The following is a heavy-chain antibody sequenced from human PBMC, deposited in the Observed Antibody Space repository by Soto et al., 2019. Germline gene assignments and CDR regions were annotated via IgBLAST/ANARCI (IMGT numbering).Heavy chain of an antibody. D-gene: IGHD3-16*02. Sequence: QVQLQQWGAGLLKPSETLSLTCAVYGGSFSGYYWSWIRQPPGKGLECIGEINHSGSTNYNPSLKSRVNISVDTSKNQFSLKLSSVTAADTAVYYCARVSSGCDYVWGSYRDCNWFDPWGQGTLVTVSS. CDR1: GGSFSGYY. V-gene: IGHV4-34*01. CDR3: ARVSSGCDYVWGSYRDCNWFDP. CDR2: INHSGST. J-gene: IGHJ5*02.